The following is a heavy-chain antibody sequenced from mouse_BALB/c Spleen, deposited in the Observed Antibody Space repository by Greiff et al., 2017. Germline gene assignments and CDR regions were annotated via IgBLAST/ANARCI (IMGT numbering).Heavy chain of an antibody. V-gene: IGHV7-3*02. CDR1: GFTFTAYY. Sequence: EVKLVESGGGLVQPGGSLRLSCATSGFTFTAYYMSWVRQPPGKALEWLGFIRNKANGYTTEYSASVKGRFTISRDNSQSILYLQMNTLRAEDSATYYCARGYYFDYWGQGTTLTVSS. CDR2: IRNKANGYTT. J-gene: IGHJ2*01. CDR3: ARGYYFDY.